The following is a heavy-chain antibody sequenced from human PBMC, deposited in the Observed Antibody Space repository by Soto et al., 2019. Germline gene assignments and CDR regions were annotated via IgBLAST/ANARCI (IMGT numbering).Heavy chain of an antibody. CDR1: GDTFSGYP. D-gene: IGHD3-10*02. CDR2: IIPVFGTT. J-gene: IGHJ4*02. V-gene: IGHV1-69*18. CDR3: SGDGGFGELKY. Sequence: QVQLVQSGAELKKPGSSVKVSCKASGDTFSGYPINWVRQAPGEGLEWMGRIIPVFGTTNDAQRFEGRVTFTAGGSKKTGQLELGGLLSGGTGGLLCSGDGGFGELKYWGPGTLVTVSS.